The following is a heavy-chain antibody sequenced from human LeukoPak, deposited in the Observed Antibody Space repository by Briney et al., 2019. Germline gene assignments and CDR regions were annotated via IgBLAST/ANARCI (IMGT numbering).Heavy chain of an antibody. J-gene: IGHJ4*02. D-gene: IGHD3-22*01. Sequence: ASVKVSCKASGYTFTGYYVHWVRQAPGQGLEWMGWINPNSGGTNYAQKFQGRVTMTRDTSISTAYMELSRLRSDDTAVYYCARAVRPRWYYYDSSGQVDYWGQGTLVTVSS. V-gene: IGHV1-2*02. CDR1: GYTFTGYY. CDR2: INPNSGGT. CDR3: ARAVRPRWYYYDSSGQVDY.